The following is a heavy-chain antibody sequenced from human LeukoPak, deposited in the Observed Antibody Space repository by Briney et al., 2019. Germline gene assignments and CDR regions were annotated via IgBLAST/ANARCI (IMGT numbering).Heavy chain of an antibody. J-gene: IGHJ6*02. Sequence: SETLSLTCAVYGGSFSGYYWSWIRQPPVKGLEWIGEINHSGSTNYNPSVKSRVTISVDTSKNQFSLKLSSVTAADTAVYYCANLFSYGYTRSYYYGMDVWGQGTTVTVSS. D-gene: IGHD5-18*01. V-gene: IGHV4-34*01. CDR3: ANLFSYGYTRSYYYGMDV. CDR1: GGSFSGYY. CDR2: INHSGST.